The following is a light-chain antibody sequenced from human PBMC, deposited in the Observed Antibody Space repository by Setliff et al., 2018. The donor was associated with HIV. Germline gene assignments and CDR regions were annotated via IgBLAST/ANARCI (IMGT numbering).Light chain of an antibody. V-gene: IGLV2-8*01. Sequence: QSVLTQPPSASGSPGQSVTISCTGTSSDVGGYNYVSWYQHHPGRPPKLLIYEVNQRSSGVPDRFSGSKSGNTASLTVSGLQAEDEADYYCSSYAGTNHPYVFGTGTKVTVL. CDR1: SSDVGGYNY. CDR3: SSYAGTNHPYV. CDR2: EVN. J-gene: IGLJ1*01.